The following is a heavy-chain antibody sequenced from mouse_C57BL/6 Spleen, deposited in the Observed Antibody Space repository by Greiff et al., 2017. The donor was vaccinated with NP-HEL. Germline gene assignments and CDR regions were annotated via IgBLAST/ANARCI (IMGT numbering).Heavy chain of an antibody. CDR1: GYSITSGYY. V-gene: IGHV3-6*01. CDR3: ARFIITKGYFDV. Sequence: EVKLEESGPGLVKPSQSLSLTCSVTGYSITSGYYWNWIRQFPGNKLEWMGYISYDGSNNYNPSLKNRISITRDTSKNQFFLKLNSVTTEDTATYYCARFIITKGYFDVWGTGTTVTVSS. D-gene: IGHD1-1*01. J-gene: IGHJ1*03. CDR2: ISYDGSN.